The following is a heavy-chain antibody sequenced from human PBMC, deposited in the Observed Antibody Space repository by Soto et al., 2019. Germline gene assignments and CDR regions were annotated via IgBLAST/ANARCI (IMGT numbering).Heavy chain of an antibody. D-gene: IGHD6-6*01. CDR1: GFSFRSYA. CDR2: ISSSGNST. J-gene: IGHJ4*02. V-gene: IGHV3-23*01. Sequence: GGSLRLSCMASGFSFRSYAMGWVRQAPGKGLEWVSGISSSGNSTYYAGSVRGRFTISRDNSKNTLFLEVNSLRGEDTATYYCATSSSMDHWGQGSLVTVSS. CDR3: ATSSSMDH.